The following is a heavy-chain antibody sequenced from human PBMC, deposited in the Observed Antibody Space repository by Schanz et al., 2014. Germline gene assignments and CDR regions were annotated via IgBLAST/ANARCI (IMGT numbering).Heavy chain of an antibody. Sequence: QVQLVQSGAEVKKPGSSMKVSGKASGYTFTSDSMHWVRQAPGQGLEWMGMINPSGGSTTYAQKFQGRVTRTRDTSTSTVDMELSSLRSEDAAVYYCARGYGDSPTDFWGQGTVVAVSS. CDR3: ARGYGDSPTDF. J-gene: IGHJ4*02. CDR1: GYTFTSDS. V-gene: IGHV1-46*01. CDR2: INPSGGST. D-gene: IGHD4-17*01.